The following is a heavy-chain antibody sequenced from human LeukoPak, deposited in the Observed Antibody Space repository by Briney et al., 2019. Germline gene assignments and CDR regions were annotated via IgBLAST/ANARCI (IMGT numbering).Heavy chain of an antibody. CDR1: GYSFTNYS. V-gene: IGHV5-51*01. Sequence: GESLKISCKGSGYSFTNYSIGWVRQMPGKGLEWMGIIWPDDSNIKYSPSFQGQVTIPADKSIRTAYLQWSSLKASDTAIYYCARDGTKGYNYDYWGQGTLVTVSS. D-gene: IGHD5-12*01. CDR2: IWPDDSNI. J-gene: IGHJ4*02. CDR3: ARDGTKGYNYDY.